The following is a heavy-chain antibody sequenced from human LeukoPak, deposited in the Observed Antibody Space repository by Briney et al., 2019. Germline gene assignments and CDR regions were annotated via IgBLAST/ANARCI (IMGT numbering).Heavy chain of an antibody. CDR1: GVTVSSNY. Sequence: GGSLRLSCAASGVTVSSNYMNWVRQAPGKGLEWVSIIYGGGRTYYADSVKGRFTISRDNSKNTLYLQMNSLRAEDTAVYYCARELRSETYRSYYFDYWGQGTLVTVSS. J-gene: IGHJ4*02. V-gene: IGHV3-53*01. CDR3: ARELRSETYRSYYFDY. CDR2: IYGGGRT.